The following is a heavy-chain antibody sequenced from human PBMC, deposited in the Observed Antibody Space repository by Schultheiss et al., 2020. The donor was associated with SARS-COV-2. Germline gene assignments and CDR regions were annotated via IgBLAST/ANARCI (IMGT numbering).Heavy chain of an antibody. J-gene: IGHJ4*02. D-gene: IGHD5-12*01. CDR1: GYSISSGYY. CDR2: INHSGST. V-gene: IGHV4-38-2*02. CDR3: ARGRYSGGEDPFDY. Sequence: SETLSLTCTVSGYSISSGYYWGWIRQPPGKGLEWIGEINHSGSTNYNPSLKSRVTISVDTSKNQFSLKLSSVTAADTAVYYCARGRYSGGEDPFDYWGQGTLVTVSS.